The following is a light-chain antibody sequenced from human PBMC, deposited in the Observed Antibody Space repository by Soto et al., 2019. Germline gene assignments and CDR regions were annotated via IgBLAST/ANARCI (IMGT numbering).Light chain of an antibody. J-gene: IGLJ1*01. CDR1: SSDVGAYSY. Sequence: QSALTQPASVSGSPGQSITISCTGTSSDVGAYSYVCWYQQHPGKAPKLLIYNINSRPSGVSNRFSGSKSGDTASLTISGLQAEDEADYYCTSYTPSNTYVFGTGTKLTVL. V-gene: IGLV2-14*03. CDR2: NIN. CDR3: TSYTPSNTYV.